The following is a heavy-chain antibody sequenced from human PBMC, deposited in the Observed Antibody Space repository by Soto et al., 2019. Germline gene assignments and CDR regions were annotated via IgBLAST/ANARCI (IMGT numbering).Heavy chain of an antibody. CDR2: IWYDGSNK. CDR1: GFTFSSYG. D-gene: IGHD3-10*01. CDR3: AIDHGAGSYPYFDY. V-gene: IGHV3-33*01. Sequence: QEQLVESGGGVVQPGRSLRLSCAASGFTFSSYGMHWVRQAPGKGLEWVAVIWYDGSNKYYADSVKGRFTISRDNSKNTLYLKMNSLRAEDTAVYYCAIDHGAGSYPYFDYWGQGTLVTVSS. J-gene: IGHJ4*02.